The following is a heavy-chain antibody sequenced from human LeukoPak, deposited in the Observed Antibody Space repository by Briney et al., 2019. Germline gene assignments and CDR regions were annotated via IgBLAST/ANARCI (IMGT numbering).Heavy chain of an antibody. CDR1: GFTFSSYA. CDR3: AKGRGYSSSSDAFDI. J-gene: IGHJ3*02. D-gene: IGHD6-13*01. Sequence: GRSPRLSCAASGFTFSSYAMHWVRQAPGKGLEWVAVISYDGSNKYYADSVKGRFTISRDNSKNTLYLQMNSLRAEDMALYYCAKGRGYSSSSDAFDIWGQGTMVTVSS. CDR2: ISYDGSNK. V-gene: IGHV3-30-3*01.